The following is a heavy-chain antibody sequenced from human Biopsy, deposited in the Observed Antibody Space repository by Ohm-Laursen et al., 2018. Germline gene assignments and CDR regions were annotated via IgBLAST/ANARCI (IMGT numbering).Heavy chain of an antibody. CDR1: GFSLTTSGMC. J-gene: IGHJ3*02. V-gene: IGHV2-70*11. CDR2: IDWNDYK. Sequence: PTQTLTLTCTFSGFSLTTSGMCVTWVRQPPGTALQWLACIDWNDYKYYSTSLKTRLIISRDTSKNQAVLTMTNMDPADTATYYCARPHNRHCYGGAATFHIWGQGTMVTVSS. D-gene: IGHD1-26*01. CDR3: ARPHNRHCYGGAATFHI.